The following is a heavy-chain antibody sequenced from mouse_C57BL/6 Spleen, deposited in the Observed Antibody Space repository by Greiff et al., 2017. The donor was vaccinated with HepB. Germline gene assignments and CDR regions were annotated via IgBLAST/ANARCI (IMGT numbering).Heavy chain of an antibody. V-gene: IGHV1-55*01. Sequence: QVQLQQPGAELVKPGASVQMSCTASGYTFTRYWLTWVKPRPGQGLEWIGDIYPGSGSTNYNEKFKSKATLTVDTSSSTAYMQLSSLTSEDSAVYYCARRIYYGNYYAMDYWGQGTSVTVSS. CDR2: IYPGSGST. CDR1: GYTFTRYW. J-gene: IGHJ4*01. CDR3: ARRIYYGNYYAMDY. D-gene: IGHD2-1*01.